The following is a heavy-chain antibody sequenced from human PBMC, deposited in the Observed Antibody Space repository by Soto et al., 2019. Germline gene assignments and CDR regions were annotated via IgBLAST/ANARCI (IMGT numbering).Heavy chain of an antibody. CDR3: AKIRWTISLQEEDAI. CDR2: VIPIFGTP. V-gene: IGHV1-69*06. J-gene: IGHJ4*02. CDR1: GGTFGSYA. D-gene: IGHD2-15*01. Sequence: QVQLVQSGAEVKKPGSSVKVSCKSSGGTFGSYAISWVRQAPGQGLEWMGGVIPIFGTPHYAQKVHGRVTITADIPTSTAYLELSNLKSEDTAVYYCAKIRWTISLQEEDAIWGQGSLVTVSS.